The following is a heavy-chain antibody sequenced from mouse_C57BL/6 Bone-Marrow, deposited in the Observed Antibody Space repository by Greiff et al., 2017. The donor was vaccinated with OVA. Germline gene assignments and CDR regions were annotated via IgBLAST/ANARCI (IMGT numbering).Heavy chain of an antibody. CDR3: ARLPSFDY. V-gene: IGHV5-15*04. CDR2: ISNLAYSI. Sequence: EVMLVESGGGLVQPGGSLKLSCAASGFTFSDYGMAWVRQAPRKGPAWVAFISNLAYSIYYADTVTGRFTISRENAKNTLYLEMSSLRSEDTAMYYCARLPSFDYWGQGTTLTVSS. CDR1: GFTFSDYG. J-gene: IGHJ2*01.